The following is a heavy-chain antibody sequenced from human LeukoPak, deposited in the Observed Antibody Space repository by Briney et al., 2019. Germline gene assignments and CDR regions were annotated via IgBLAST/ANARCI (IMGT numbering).Heavy chain of an antibody. CDR1: GYTLTELS. D-gene: IGHD2-8*01. CDR2: FDPEDGET. CDR3: ARERNPFIVLMATSLGAFDI. Sequence: ASVKVSCKASGYTLTELSMHWVRQAPGKGLEWMGGFDPEDGETIYAQKFQGRVTMTEDTSTDTAYMELSSLRSEDTAVYYCARERNPFIVLMATSLGAFDIWGQGTMVTVSS. V-gene: IGHV1-24*01. J-gene: IGHJ3*02.